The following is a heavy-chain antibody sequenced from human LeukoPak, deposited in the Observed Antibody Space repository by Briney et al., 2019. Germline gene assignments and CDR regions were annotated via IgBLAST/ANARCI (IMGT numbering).Heavy chain of an antibody. Sequence: ASVKVSCKASGYTFTSYGISWVRQAPGQRLEWMGWISAYNGNTNYAQKLQGRVTMTTDTSTTTAYMELRSLRSDDTAVSYSASLNFWRNTLWFDPWGQGTLVTVS. CDR3: ASLNFWRNTLWFDP. CDR1: GYTFTSYG. J-gene: IGHJ5*02. V-gene: IGHV1-18*01. D-gene: IGHD3-3*01. CDR2: ISAYNGNT.